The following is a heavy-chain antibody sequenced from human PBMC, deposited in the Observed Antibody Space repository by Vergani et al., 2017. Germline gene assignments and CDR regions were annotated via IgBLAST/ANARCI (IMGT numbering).Heavy chain of an antibody. D-gene: IGHD3-22*01. J-gene: IGHJ4*02. Sequence: QVQLQESGPGLVKPSETLSLTCTVSGGSISSYYWSWIRQPAGKGLEWIGRIYTSGSTNYNPSLKSPVTMSVDTSKNHFPLKLSSVTAADTAVYYCARGRENYYDSSGYYYYFDYWGQGTLVTVSS. V-gene: IGHV4-4*07. CDR2: IYTSGST. CDR3: ARGRENYYDSSGYYYYFDY. CDR1: GGSISSYY.